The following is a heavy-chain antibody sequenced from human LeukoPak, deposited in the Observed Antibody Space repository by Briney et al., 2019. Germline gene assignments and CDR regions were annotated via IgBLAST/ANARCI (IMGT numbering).Heavy chain of an antibody. CDR3: AREANDSSGYYPKHDAFDI. CDR2: INPNGGGT. V-gene: IGHV1-2*02. CDR1: GYTFTGYY. J-gene: IGHJ3*02. Sequence: GASVKVSCKASGYTFTGYYMHWVRQAPGQGLEWMGWINPNGGGTNYAQKFQGRVTMTRDTSISTAYMELSRLRSDDTAVYYCAREANDSSGYYPKHDAFDIWGQGTMVTVSS. D-gene: IGHD3-22*01.